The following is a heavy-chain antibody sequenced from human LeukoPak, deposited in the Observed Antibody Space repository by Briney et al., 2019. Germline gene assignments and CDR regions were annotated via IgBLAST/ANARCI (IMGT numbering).Heavy chain of an antibody. Sequence: SETLSLTCAVYGGSFSGYYWSWIRQPPGKGLEWIGEINHSGSTNYNPSLKSRVAISVDTSKNQFSLKLSSVTAADTAVYYCARGTVVTSLSNWGQGTLVTVSS. D-gene: IGHD4-23*01. J-gene: IGHJ4*02. CDR1: GGSFSGYY. CDR3: ARGTVVTSLSN. CDR2: INHSGST. V-gene: IGHV4-34*01.